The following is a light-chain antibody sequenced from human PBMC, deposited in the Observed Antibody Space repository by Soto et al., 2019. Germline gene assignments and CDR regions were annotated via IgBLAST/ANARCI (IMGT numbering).Light chain of an antibody. J-gene: IGKJ1*01. V-gene: IGKV1-39*01. CDR1: QSIATF. Sequence: DIQMTQSPSSLSASAGDRVTITCRASQSIATFLNWYQQKPGKAPKPLISAASRLQSGVPARFSGSGSGTDFTLTISSLQPEDFATYYCQQSYNTVWTFGQGTKVEIQ. CDR2: AAS. CDR3: QQSYNTVWT.